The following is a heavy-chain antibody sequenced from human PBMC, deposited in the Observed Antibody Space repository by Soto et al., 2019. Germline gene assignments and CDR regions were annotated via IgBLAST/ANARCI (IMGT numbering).Heavy chain of an antibody. CDR3: ASDYDYDYFDY. Sequence: PSETLSLTCTVSGGSISSYYWSWIRQPPGKGLEWVGHIYYSGSTNYNPSLKSRVTISVDTSKNQFSLKLSSVTAADTAVYYCASDYDYDYFDYWGQGTLVTVSS. J-gene: IGHJ4*02. CDR2: IYYSGST. D-gene: IGHD5-12*01. V-gene: IGHV4-59*08. CDR1: GGSISSYY.